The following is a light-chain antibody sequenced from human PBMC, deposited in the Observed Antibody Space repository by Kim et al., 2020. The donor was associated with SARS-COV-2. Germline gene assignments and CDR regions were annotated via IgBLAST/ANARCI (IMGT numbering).Light chain of an antibody. V-gene: IGKV1-39*01. Sequence: DIQMTQSPSSLSASVGDRVTITCRACESISSYLNWYQQKAGQAPKLLIYAASSLQSGVPSRFSGSGSGTDFTLTISSLQPADFATYSCQQSYSTPHTFGQGTKLEI. J-gene: IGKJ2*01. CDR3: QQSYSTPHT. CDR1: ESISSY. CDR2: AAS.